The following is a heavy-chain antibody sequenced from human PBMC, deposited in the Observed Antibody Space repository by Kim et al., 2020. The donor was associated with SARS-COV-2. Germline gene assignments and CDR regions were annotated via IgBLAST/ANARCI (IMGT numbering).Heavy chain of an antibody. CDR1: GFTFSSYS. D-gene: IGHD2-15*01. V-gene: IGHV3-21*01. CDR3: ARDRGGTPWGTNCIDP. J-gene: IGHJ5*02. Sequence: GGSLRLSCAASGFTFSSYSMNWVRQAPGKGLEWVSSISSSSSYIYYADSVKGRFTISRDNAKNSLYLQMNSLRAEDTAVYYCARDRGGTPWGTNCIDPWGQGTLVTVSS. CDR2: ISSSSSYI.